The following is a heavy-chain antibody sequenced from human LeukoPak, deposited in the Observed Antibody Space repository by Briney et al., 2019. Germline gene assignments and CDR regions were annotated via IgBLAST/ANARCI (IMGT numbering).Heavy chain of an antibody. D-gene: IGHD3-3*01. J-gene: IGHJ4*02. CDR2: IKSKTDGGTT. V-gene: IGHV3-15*01. Sequence: GGSLRLSCAASGVTLSNAWMSWVRQAPGKGLEWVRRIKSKTDGGTTDYAAPVKGRFTISRDDSKNTLYLQMNSLKPEDTAVYYCTTGPLRFLEWLLQGDYWGQGTLVTVSS. CDR1: GVTLSNAW. CDR3: TTGPLRFLEWLLQGDY.